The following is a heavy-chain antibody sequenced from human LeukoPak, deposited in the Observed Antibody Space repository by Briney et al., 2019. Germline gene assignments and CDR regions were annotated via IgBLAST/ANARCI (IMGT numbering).Heavy chain of an antibody. Sequence: SETLSLTCTVSGGSISSSSYYWGWIRQPPGKGLEWIGEINHSGSTNYNPSLKSRVTISVDTSKNQFSLKLSSVTAADTAVYYCARASSGWTYGMDVWGQGTTVTVSS. CDR1: GGSISSSSYY. V-gene: IGHV4-39*07. CDR3: ARASSGWTYGMDV. CDR2: INHSGST. D-gene: IGHD6-19*01. J-gene: IGHJ6*02.